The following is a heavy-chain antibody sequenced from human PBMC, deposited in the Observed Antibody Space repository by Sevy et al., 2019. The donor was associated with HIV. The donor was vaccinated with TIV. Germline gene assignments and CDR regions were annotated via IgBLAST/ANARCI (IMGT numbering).Heavy chain of an antibody. J-gene: IGHJ3*02. Sequence: ASVKVSCKASGGTFSSYAISWVRQAPGQGLEWMGGIIPIFGTANYAQKFQGRVTITADESTSTAYMELSSLRSEDTAVYYCARGSVITFGGVIVIRVGAVDIWGQGIMVTVSS. V-gene: IGHV1-69*13. D-gene: IGHD3-16*02. CDR3: ARGSVITFGGVIVIRVGAVDI. CDR1: GGTFSSYA. CDR2: IIPIFGTA.